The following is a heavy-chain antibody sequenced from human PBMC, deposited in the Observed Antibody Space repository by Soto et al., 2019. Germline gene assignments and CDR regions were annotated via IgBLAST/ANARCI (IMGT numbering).Heavy chain of an antibody. Sequence: QVQLVQSGAEVKKPGASVKVSCKASGYTFTSYGISWVRQAPGQGLEWMGWISAYNGNTNYAQKLQGRVNMTKDTSTRTAYMELRSLRSDDTAVYYCARLRRGYSYQYGYYMDVWGKGTTVTVSS. D-gene: IGHD5-18*01. CDR3: ARLRRGYSYQYGYYMDV. CDR2: ISAYNGNT. CDR1: GYTFTSYG. V-gene: IGHV1-18*01. J-gene: IGHJ6*03.